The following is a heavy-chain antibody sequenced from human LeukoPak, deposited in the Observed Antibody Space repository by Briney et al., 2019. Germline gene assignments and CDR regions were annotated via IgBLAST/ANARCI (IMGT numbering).Heavy chain of an antibody. CDR2: FDPEDGET. D-gene: IGHD1-26*01. CDR1: GYTLTELS. V-gene: IGHV1-24*01. Sequence: ASVKVSCKVSGYTLTELSMHWVRQAPGKGLEWMGGFDPEDGETIYAQKFQGRVTMTEDTSTDTACMELSSLRSEDTAVYYCATSGGSPYYFDYWGQGTLVTVSS. J-gene: IGHJ4*02. CDR3: ATSGGSPYYFDY.